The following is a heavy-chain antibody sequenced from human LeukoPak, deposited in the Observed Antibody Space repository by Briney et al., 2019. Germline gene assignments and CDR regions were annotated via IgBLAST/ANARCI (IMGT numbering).Heavy chain of an antibody. CDR3: ARGGKRNLDY. CDR1: GGSFSGYY. Sequence: SETLSLTCAVYGGSFSGYYWSWIRQPPGKGLEWIGEINHSGSTNYNPSLKSRVTISVDTSKNQFSLKLSSVTAADTAVYYCARGGKRNLDYWGQGTLVTVSS. CDR2: INHSGST. J-gene: IGHJ4*02. D-gene: IGHD4-23*01. V-gene: IGHV4-34*01.